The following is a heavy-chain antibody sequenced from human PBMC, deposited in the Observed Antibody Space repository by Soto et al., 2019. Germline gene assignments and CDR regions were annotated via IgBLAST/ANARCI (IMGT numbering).Heavy chain of an antibody. CDR3: ARDVWFGESRDFDY. J-gene: IGHJ4*02. V-gene: IGHV1-18*01. D-gene: IGHD3-10*01. Sequence: GQGLEWMGWISAYNGNTNYAQKLQGRVTMTTDTSTSTAYMELRSLRSDDTAVYYCARDVWFGESRDFDYRGQGTLVTVSS. CDR2: ISAYNGNT.